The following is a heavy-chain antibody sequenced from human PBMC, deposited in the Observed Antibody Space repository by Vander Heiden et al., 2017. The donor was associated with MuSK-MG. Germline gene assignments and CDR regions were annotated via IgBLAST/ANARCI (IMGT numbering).Heavy chain of an antibody. V-gene: IGHV3-23*04. Sequence: EVQLVESAGGLVQPGGSLRLSCAASGFTFSIYAMTWVRQAPGKGLEWVSSISSSGDRTFYADSVKGRFTVSRDNSKNTVYLHMNSLSEADTATYYCAKDLGGDCDGESCYSWGQVTLVPVS. D-gene: IGHD2-15*01. CDR1: GFTFSIYA. CDR3: AKDLGGDCDGESCYS. J-gene: IGHJ4*02. CDR2: ISSSGDRT.